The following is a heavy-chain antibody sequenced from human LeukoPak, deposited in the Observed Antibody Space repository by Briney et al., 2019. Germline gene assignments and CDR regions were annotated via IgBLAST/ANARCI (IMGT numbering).Heavy chain of an antibody. CDR2: IWYGGSNK. CDR1: GFTFSSYG. Sequence: PGGSLRLSCAASGFTFSSYGMHWVRQAPGKGLEWVAVIWYGGSNKNYADSVKGRFTISRDNSKNTLYLQMNSQRAEDTAVYYCARGPGGYYDSSGYPLGYWGQGTLVTVSS. V-gene: IGHV3-33*08. D-gene: IGHD3-22*01. J-gene: IGHJ4*02. CDR3: ARGPGGYYDSSGYPLGY.